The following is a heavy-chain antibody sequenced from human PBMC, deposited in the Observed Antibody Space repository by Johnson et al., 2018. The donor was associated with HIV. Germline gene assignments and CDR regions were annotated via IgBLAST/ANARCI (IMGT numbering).Heavy chain of an antibody. CDR3: ARERWSTYYGAFDI. Sequence: EVQLVESGGGLVQPGGSLRLYCAASGFTFSSYDMHWVRQATGKGLEWVAAVGTAGDTFYPGSVKGRFTISREDAKNSLYLQMNSLRVEDTAVYYCARERWSTYYGAFDIWGQGTMVTVSS. CDR1: GFTFSSYD. J-gene: IGHJ3*02. D-gene: IGHD3-3*01. V-gene: IGHV3-13*01. CDR2: VGTAGDT.